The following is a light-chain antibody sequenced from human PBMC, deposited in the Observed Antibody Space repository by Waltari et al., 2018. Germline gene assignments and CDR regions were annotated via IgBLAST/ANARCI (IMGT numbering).Light chain of an antibody. J-gene: IGKJ1*01. CDR1: QGIGNN. V-gene: IGKV1-16*01. Sequence: IQMTQSPPSLSASVGDTVTITCQASQGIGNNLNWYQQKPGKAPKLLIYRAASLQSGIPSRFSGSGSGTDFTLTISSLQPEDFATYYCQQGYSYPWTFGQGTKVEIK. CDR3: QQGYSYPWT. CDR2: RAA.